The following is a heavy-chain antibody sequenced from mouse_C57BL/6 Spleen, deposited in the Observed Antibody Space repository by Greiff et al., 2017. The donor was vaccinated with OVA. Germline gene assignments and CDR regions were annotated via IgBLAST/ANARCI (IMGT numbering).Heavy chain of an antibody. V-gene: IGHV2-2*01. D-gene: IGHD2-1*01. Sequence: QVQLKESGPGLVQPSQSLSITCTASGFSLTSYGVHWVRQSPGKGLEWLGVIWRGGSTAYNAAFISSLSISKDNSKSKVFCKMNSLQAEDTAIYYCAREVTTCAMDYWGQGTSVTVSS. J-gene: IGHJ4*01. CDR2: IWRGGST. CDR3: AREVTTCAMDY. CDR1: GFSLTSYG.